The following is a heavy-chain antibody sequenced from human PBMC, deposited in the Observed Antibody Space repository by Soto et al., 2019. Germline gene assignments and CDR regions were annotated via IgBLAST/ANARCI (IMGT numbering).Heavy chain of an antibody. D-gene: IGHD5-18*01. CDR3: AGPGYSSQDY. J-gene: IGHJ4*02. V-gene: IGHV3-23*01. CDR1: GFTVSSFA. Sequence: PGGSLRLSCSASGFTVSSFALSWGRQAPGMGLEWVSAISGSCDGTDYSDSVKDRFTISRDNSKNTMSLQMNSLRAEDTAVYYCAGPGYSSQDYWGQGALVTVSS. CDR2: ISGSCDGT.